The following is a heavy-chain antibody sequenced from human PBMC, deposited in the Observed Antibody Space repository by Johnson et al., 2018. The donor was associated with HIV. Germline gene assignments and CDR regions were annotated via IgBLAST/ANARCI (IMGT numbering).Heavy chain of an antibody. D-gene: IGHD3-10*01. CDR3: ARGAFDI. CDR1: GFTFSSYA. CDR2: LRSNGGST. V-gene: IGHV3-64*01. Sequence: VQLVESGGGLVQPGGSLRLSCAASGFTFSSYAMYWVRQAPGKGLEYVSALRSNGGSTYYANSVKGRFTISRDNSTNTLYLQMGSLRAEDMAVYYCARGAFDIWGQGTMVTVSS. J-gene: IGHJ3*02.